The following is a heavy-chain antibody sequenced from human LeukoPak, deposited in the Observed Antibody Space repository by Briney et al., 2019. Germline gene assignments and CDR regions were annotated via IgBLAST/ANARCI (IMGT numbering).Heavy chain of an antibody. CDR3: AKVPHYGGNSPYFDS. D-gene: IGHD4-23*01. CDR1: GFTFSRYE. CDR2: ISRDSRTT. J-gene: IGHJ4*02. V-gene: IGHV3-21*04. Sequence: GGSRRLSCAASGFTFSRYEMNWVRQAPGKGLEWVSIISRDSRTTVDADSVKGRFTISRDNAKNSLSLQMSSLRAEDTAVYYCAKVPHYGGNSPYFDSWGQGTLVTVSS.